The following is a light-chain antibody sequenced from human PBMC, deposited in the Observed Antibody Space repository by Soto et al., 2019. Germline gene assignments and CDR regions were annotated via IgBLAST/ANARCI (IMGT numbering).Light chain of an antibody. J-gene: IGLJ1*01. CDR3: ASYTRVSTSYV. CDR2: EVT. CDR1: SSDIGSYNY. Sequence: QSVLTQPASVSGSPGQSITISCTGTSSDIGSYNYVSWYQHHPGKAPKLMIYEVTYRPSGVSNRFSGSKSGNSASLTIFGRQPDDEAEYYCASYTRVSTSYVLGRGTKLTVL. V-gene: IGLV2-14*01.